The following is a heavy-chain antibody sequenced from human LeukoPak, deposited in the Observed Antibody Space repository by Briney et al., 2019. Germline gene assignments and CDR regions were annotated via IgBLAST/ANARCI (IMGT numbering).Heavy chain of an antibody. D-gene: IGHD2-15*01. CDR3: ARETSTQCSGGSCYFDY. Sequence: GGSLRLSCAASGFTVSSNYMSWVRQAPGKGLEWVSVFYSGGSTYYADSVKGRFTISRDTSKNSLYLQMNSLRVKDTAVYYCARETSTQCSGGSCYFDYWGQGTLVTVSS. V-gene: IGHV3-66*02. J-gene: IGHJ4*02. CDR1: GFTVSSNY. CDR2: FYSGGST.